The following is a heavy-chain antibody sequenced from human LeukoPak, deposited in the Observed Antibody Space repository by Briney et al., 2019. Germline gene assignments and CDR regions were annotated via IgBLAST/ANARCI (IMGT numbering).Heavy chain of an antibody. Sequence: PSETLSLTCGVSGSSISTTNWWTWVRQPPGEGLEWIGEVHLSGRTHYNPSLESRVTMSVDMSENHISLRLTSVTAADTAVYYCAREGGPYRPLDYSGQGTLVTVSS. CDR1: GSSISTTNW. V-gene: IGHV4-4*02. CDR3: AREGGPYRPLDY. CDR2: VHLSGRT. J-gene: IGHJ4*02.